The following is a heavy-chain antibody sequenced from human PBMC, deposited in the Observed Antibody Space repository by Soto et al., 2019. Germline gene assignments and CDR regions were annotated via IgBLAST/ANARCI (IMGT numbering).Heavy chain of an antibody. J-gene: IGHJ3*02. Sequence: ASVKVSCKASGGTFSSYAISWVRQAPGQGLEWMGGIIPIFGTANYAQKFQGRVTITADESTSTAYMELSSLRSEDTAVYYCAREVFRVVIIRAFDIWGQGTMVTVSS. CDR1: GGTFSSYA. CDR2: IIPIFGTA. V-gene: IGHV1-69*13. CDR3: AREVFRVVIIRAFDI. D-gene: IGHD3-3*01.